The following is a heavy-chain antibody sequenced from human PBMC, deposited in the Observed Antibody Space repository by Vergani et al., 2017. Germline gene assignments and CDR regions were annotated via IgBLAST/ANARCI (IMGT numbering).Heavy chain of an antibody. CDR2: IYYSGST. V-gene: IGHV4-59*01. J-gene: IGHJ6*02. D-gene: IGHD2-2*01. CDR1: GGSISSYY. CDR3: ARLVVPAAMPPRYYYGMDV. Sequence: QVQLQESGPGLVKPSETLSLTCTVSGGSISSYYWSWIRQPPGKGLEWIGYIYYSGSTNYNPSLKSRVTISVDTSKNQFSLKLSSVTAADTAVYYCARLVVPAAMPPRYYYGMDVWGQGTTVTVSS.